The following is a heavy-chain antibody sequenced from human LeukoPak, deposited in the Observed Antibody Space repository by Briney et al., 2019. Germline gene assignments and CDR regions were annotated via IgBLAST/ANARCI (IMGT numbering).Heavy chain of an antibody. J-gene: IGHJ4*02. D-gene: IGHD2-2*01. CDR2: VYYSGST. CDR1: GGSISSSSYY. CDR3: ARGYCGSTSCYVRPDY. V-gene: IGHV4-61*05. Sequence: PSETLSLTCTVSGGSISSSSYYWGRIRQPPGKGLVCIGYVYYSGSTNYNPSLKSRVTISVDTSKNQFSLKLSSVTAADTAVYYCARGYCGSTSCYVRPDYWGQGTLVTVSS.